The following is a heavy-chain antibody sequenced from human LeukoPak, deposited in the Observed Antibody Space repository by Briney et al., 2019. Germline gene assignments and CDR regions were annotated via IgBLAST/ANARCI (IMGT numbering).Heavy chain of an antibody. V-gene: IGHV1-24*01. CDR3: ARSVRGGFDY. CDR2: FDPEDGET. D-gene: IGHD3-10*01. Sequence: ASVKVSCKVSGYTLTELSMHWVRQAPGKGLEWMGGFDPEDGETIYAQKFQGRVTMTRDTSTSTVYMELSSLRSEDTAVYYCARSVRGGFDYWGQGTLVTVSS. CDR1: GYTLTELS. J-gene: IGHJ4*02.